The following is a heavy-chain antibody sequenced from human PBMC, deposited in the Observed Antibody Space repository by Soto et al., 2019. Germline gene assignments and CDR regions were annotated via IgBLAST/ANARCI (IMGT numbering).Heavy chain of an antibody. CDR1: GGTFSSYA. V-gene: IGHV1-69*13. D-gene: IGHD6-19*01. CDR2: IIPIFGTA. Sequence: SVKVSCKASGGTFSSYAISRVRQAPGQGLEWMGGIIPIFGTANYAQKFQGRVTITADESTSTAYMELSSLRSEDTAVYYCARYPGGGWLATDDYYYYGMDVWGQGTTVTVSS. CDR3: ARYPGGGWLATDDYYYYGMDV. J-gene: IGHJ6*02.